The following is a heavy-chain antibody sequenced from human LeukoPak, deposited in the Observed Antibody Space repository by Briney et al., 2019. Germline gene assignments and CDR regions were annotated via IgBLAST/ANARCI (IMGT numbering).Heavy chain of an antibody. Sequence: GGSLRLSCAASGFTFSTYDMNWVRQAPGKGLEWVSRIRVGGGGTYYTDSVKGRFTISRDNSKNTLYMQMNNLRAEDTAVYYCARGGIIGTTSPLRAFDIWGQGTMVTVSS. D-gene: IGHD1-20*01. CDR1: GFTFSTYD. J-gene: IGHJ3*02. CDR2: IRVGGGGT. V-gene: IGHV3-23*01. CDR3: ARGGIIGTTSPLRAFDI.